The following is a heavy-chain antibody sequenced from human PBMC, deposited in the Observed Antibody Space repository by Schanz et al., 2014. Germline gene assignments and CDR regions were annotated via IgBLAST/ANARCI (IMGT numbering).Heavy chain of an antibody. J-gene: IGHJ6*02. V-gene: IGHV3-NL1*01. CDR1: GFTFRSYG. Sequence: QVQLVESGGGVVQPGRSLRLSCAASGFTFRSYGMHWVRQPPGKGLEWVSLVTWDGGYTYYADSVKGRFTISRDNSMNTVYLQINSLRGDDAAVYYCTRGRGVIRLYCGVDVWGQGTPVTVSS. CDR3: TRGRGVIRLYCGVDV. D-gene: IGHD3-10*01. CDR2: VTWDGGYT.